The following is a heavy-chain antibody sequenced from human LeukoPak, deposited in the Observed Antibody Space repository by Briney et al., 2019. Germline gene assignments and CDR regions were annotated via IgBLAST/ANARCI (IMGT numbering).Heavy chain of an antibody. Sequence: GGSLRLSCAVSGFTVSSNYMSWVRQPPGKGLEWVSAISGSGGSTYYADSVKGRFTISRDNSKNTLYLQMNSLRAEDTAVYYCAKVRLRFWSGYIADYWGQGTLVTVSS. J-gene: IGHJ4*02. CDR2: ISGSGGST. D-gene: IGHD3-3*01. CDR1: GFTVSSNY. V-gene: IGHV3-23*01. CDR3: AKVRLRFWSGYIADY.